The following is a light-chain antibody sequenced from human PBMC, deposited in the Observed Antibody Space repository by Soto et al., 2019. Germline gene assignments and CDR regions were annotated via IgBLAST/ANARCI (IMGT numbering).Light chain of an antibody. CDR3: AAWDNSLSEYV. V-gene: IGLV1-44*01. CDR1: SSNIGRNT. J-gene: IGLJ1*01. Sequence: VLTPPPSASETPGQRVTISCSGSSSNIGRNTVNWYQQLPGTAPKLVIYSNNQRPSGVPDRFSGSKSGTSGSLAISGLQSEDEADYYCAAWDNSLSEYVFGTGTKVTVL. CDR2: SNN.